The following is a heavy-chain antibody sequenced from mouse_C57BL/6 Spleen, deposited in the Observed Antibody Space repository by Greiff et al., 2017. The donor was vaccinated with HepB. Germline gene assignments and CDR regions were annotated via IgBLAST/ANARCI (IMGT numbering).Heavy chain of an antibody. CDR1: GYAFSSSW. J-gene: IGHJ1*03. Sequence: QVQLQQSGPELVKPGASVKISCKASGYAFSSSWMNWVKQRPGKGLEWIGRIYPGDGDTNYNGKFKGKATLTADKSSSTAYMQLSLLTSEDSAVYVCARGAGYSTAWYFDVWGTGTTVTVSS. D-gene: IGHD2-3*01. V-gene: IGHV1-82*01. CDR3: ARGAGYSTAWYFDV. CDR2: IYPGDGDT.